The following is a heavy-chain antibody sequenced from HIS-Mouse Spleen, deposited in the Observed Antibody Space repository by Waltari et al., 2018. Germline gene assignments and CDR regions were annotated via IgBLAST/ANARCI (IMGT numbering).Heavy chain of an antibody. J-gene: IGHJ6*02. CDR2: IYSGGST. CDR3: ASGSYYYYYGMDV. D-gene: IGHD1-26*01. Sequence: EVQLVESGGGLVQPGGSLRLSCAAYGFTVSRNYMSWVSQAPGKGLEWVSVIYSGGSTYYADSVKGRFTISRDNSKNTLYLQMNSLRAEDTAVYYCASGSYYYYYGMDVWGQGTTVTVSS. CDR1: GFTVSRNY. V-gene: IGHV3-66*01.